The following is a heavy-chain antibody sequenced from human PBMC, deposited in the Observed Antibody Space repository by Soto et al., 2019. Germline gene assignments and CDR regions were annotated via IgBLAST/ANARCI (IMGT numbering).Heavy chain of an antibody. Sequence: GGSLRLSCAASGFTFSSYSMNWVRQAPGKGLEWVSSISSSSSYIYYADSVKGRFTISRDNSKNTLYLQMNSLRAEDTAVYYCAKTSPSGTLGRFDYWGQGTLVTVSS. CDR2: ISSSSSYI. CDR1: GFTFSSYS. V-gene: IGHV3-21*04. J-gene: IGHJ4*02. D-gene: IGHD1-1*01. CDR3: AKTSPSGTLGRFDY.